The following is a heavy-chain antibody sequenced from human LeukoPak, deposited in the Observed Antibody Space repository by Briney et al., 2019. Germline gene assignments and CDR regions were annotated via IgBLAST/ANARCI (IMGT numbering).Heavy chain of an antibody. J-gene: IGHJ4*02. CDR3: AKGWYYSGTSSYPLALDY. D-gene: IGHD2-2*01. CDR1: GFTFSSFG. CDR2: ISSSGGST. Sequence: GGTLRLSCAVSGFTFSSFGMSWVRQAPGKGLEWVSAISSSGGSTYYADSVKGRFTISRDNSKNTLYLQMNSLRAEDTAVYYCAKGWYYSGTSSYPLALDYWGQGALVTVSS. V-gene: IGHV3-23*01.